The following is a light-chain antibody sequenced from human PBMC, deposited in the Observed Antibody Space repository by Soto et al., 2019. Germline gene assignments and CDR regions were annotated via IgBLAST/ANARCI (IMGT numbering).Light chain of an antibody. CDR2: STS. Sequence: QAVVTQEPSLTVSPGGTVTLTCASSTGAVTSGDYPNWFQLKPGQAPRALIYSTSNKYSWTPARFSGSLLGGKAALTLSGVQPEDEAEYYCLLYYGGSYVFGTGTKVTVL. CDR3: LLYYGGSYV. CDR1: TGAVTSGDY. J-gene: IGLJ1*01. V-gene: IGLV7-43*01.